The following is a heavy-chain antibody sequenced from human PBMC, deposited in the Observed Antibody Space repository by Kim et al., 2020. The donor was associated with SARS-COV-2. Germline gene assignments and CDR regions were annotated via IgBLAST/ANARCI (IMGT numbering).Heavy chain of an antibody. CDR1: GGSISSSSYY. CDR3: ARREWTAMVWG. CDR2: IYYSGST. V-gene: IGHV4-39*01. J-gene: IGHJ4*02. Sequence: SETLSLSCTVSGGSISSSSYYWGWIRQPPGKGLEWIGSIYYSGSTYYNPSLKSRVTISVDTSKNQFSLKLSSVTAADTAVYYCARREWTAMVWGWGQGTLVTVSS. D-gene: IGHD5-18*01.